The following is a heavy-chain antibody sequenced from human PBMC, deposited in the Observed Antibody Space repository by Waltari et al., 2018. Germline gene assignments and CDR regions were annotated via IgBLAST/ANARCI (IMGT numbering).Heavy chain of an antibody. D-gene: IGHD6-13*01. CDR1: GGSISSSY. J-gene: IGHJ6*02. CDR2: IYYSGST. CDR3: ARGHISSTWTYSYYYGMDV. Sequence: QVQLQESGPGLVKPSETLSLPCTVSGGSISSSYWSWIRPAPGQGLEWFGYIYYSGSTNYNPSLKSRVTISIDTSNNQFSLKLRSVTAADTAVYYCARGHISSTWTYSYYYGMDVWGQGTTVTVSS. V-gene: IGHV4-59*01.